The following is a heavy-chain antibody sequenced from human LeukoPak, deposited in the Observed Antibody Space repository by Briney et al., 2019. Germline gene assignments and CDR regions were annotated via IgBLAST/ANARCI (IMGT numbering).Heavy chain of an antibody. Sequence: GGSLRLSCAVSGFTFTDTYMTWIRQAPGKGLESLSYISPSGTDISYADSVKGRFTISRDNAKNSLYLQMNSLRAEDTAVYYCARDDYDFWHYWGQGTLVTVSS. D-gene: IGHD3-3*01. CDR2: ISPSGTDI. CDR3: ARDDYDFWHY. J-gene: IGHJ4*02. CDR1: GFTFTDTY. V-gene: IGHV3-11*04.